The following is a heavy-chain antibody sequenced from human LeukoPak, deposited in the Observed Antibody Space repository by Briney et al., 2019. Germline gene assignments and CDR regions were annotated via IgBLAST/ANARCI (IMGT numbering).Heavy chain of an antibody. V-gene: IGHV1-18*01. Sequence: GASVKVSCKASGYTFTSYGITWVRQAPGQGLEWMGWVSPYNRDTNYAQKVQGRVTMTTDTSTSTAYMELRSLTSDDTAVYYCATSGQLGYWGQGTLVTVSS. J-gene: IGHJ4*02. D-gene: IGHD3-10*01. CDR2: VSPYNRDT. CDR3: ATSGQLGY. CDR1: GYTFTSYG.